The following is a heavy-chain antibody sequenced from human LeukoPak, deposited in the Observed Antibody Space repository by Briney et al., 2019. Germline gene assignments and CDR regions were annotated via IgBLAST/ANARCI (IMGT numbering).Heavy chain of an antibody. V-gene: IGHV4-59*01. D-gene: IGHD6-19*01. CDR2: IYYSGST. CDR3: ARLVAVAGFDY. Sequence: KPSETLSLTCTVSGGSISSYYWSWIRQPPGKGLEWIGYIYYSGSTNYNPSLKSRVTISVDTSKNQFSLKLSSVTAADTAVYYCARLVAVAGFDYWGQGTLVTVSS. J-gene: IGHJ4*02. CDR1: GGSISSYY.